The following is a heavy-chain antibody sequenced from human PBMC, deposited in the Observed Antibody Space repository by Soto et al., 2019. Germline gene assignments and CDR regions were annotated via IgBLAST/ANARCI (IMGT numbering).Heavy chain of an antibody. V-gene: IGHV4-31*03. Sequence: SETLSLTCTVSGGYIIIGGYYWSWISQHPGKGLEWIGYIYYSGSTYYNPSLKSRVTISVDTSKNQFSLKLSSVTAADTAVYYCARGYCSGGSCFGNWFDPWGQGTLVTVSS. J-gene: IGHJ5*02. D-gene: IGHD2-15*01. CDR3: ARGYCSGGSCFGNWFDP. CDR1: GGYIIIGGYY. CDR2: IYYSGST.